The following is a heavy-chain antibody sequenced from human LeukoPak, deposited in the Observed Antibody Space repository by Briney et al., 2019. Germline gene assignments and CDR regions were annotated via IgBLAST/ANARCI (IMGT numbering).Heavy chain of an antibody. J-gene: IGHJ6*02. CDR3: ARDYCSGGSCFYGMDV. V-gene: IGHV1-8*01. D-gene: IGHD2-15*01. Sequence: ASVKVSCKASGYTFTSYDINWVRQATGQGLEWMGWMNPNSGNTGYAQKFQGRVTMTRNTSISTAYMELSSLRSEDTAVYYCARDYCSGGSCFYGMDVWGQGTTVTVSS. CDR2: MNPNSGNT. CDR1: GYTFTSYD.